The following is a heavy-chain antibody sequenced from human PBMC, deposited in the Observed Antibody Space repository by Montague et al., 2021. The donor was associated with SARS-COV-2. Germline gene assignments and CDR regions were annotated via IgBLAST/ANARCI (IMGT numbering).Heavy chain of an antibody. J-gene: IGHJ6*02. D-gene: IGHD2/OR15-2a*01. CDR1: SGSIRNYY. CDR3: ARAVHFAYGVDS. Sequence: SETLSLTCTVSSGSIRNYYWGWIRQPPGKGLEWIGYISYTESTNYNPSLDSRVTISLDTSKSQFSPSVRSVTAADTAVYYCARAVHFAYGVDSWGQGTTVTNSS. CDR2: ISYTEST. V-gene: IGHV4-59*12.